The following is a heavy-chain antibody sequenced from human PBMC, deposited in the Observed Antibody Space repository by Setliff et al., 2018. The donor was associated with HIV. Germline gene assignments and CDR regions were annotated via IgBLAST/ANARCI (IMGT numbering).Heavy chain of an antibody. V-gene: IGHV4-4*07. D-gene: IGHD3-10*01. Sequence: SETLSLTCSISGGSFGVYRWSWIRQSAGRGLEWIGRIDSSGTTDYKPSLKGRVAISVDTSRNQFSLRVTSVTAADTSVYFCTRDRPSSGLESYGPWGPGILVTVSS. J-gene: IGHJ5*02. CDR2: IDSSGTT. CDR1: GGSFGVYR. CDR3: TRDRPSSGLESYGP.